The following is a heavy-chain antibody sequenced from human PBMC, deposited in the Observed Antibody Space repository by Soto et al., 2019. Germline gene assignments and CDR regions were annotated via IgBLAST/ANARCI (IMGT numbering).Heavy chain of an antibody. D-gene: IGHD2-2*01. CDR3: AAGSCSSSGCYWFDP. CDR2: IHSTGNS. CDR1: GDSISSSY. V-gene: IGHV4-4*07. Sequence: SETLSLTXSVSGDSISSSYWSWIRQAAEKRPEWIGRIHSTGNSHYNPSLKSGVIISVDTSKNQFSLQLSSVTAADTAVYYCAAGSCSSSGCYWFDPWGQGTLVTVSS. J-gene: IGHJ5*02.